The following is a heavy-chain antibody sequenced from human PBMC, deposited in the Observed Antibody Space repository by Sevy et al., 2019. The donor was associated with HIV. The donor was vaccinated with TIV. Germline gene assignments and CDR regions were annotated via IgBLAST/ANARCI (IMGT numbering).Heavy chain of an antibody. J-gene: IGHJ6*02. Sequence: SGSLRLSCAGSGFTFSSYWMHWVRQAPGKGLVRVSRISGEVSSTTYADSVKGRFTISRDNAKNTLFLQMNSLRAEDSAVYFCPRDPDSGGYSKMDVWGQGTPVHVSS. CDR2: ISGEVSST. CDR3: PRDPDSGGYSKMDV. CDR1: GFTFSSYW. D-gene: IGHD3-22*01. V-gene: IGHV3-74*01.